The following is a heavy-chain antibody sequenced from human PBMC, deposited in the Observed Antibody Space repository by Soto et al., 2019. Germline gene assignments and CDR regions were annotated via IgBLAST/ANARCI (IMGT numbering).Heavy chain of an antibody. V-gene: IGHV3-23*01. J-gene: IGHJ4*02. Sequence: EVQLLESGGGLVQPGGSLRLSCAVSGFSFSNSAMTWVRHAPGKGLERVSGISGSGDITYNTDSVKGRFALSRDTSKNVVDLQMRSLRSEDTAVYYCAKVPQCVLRYHELFCDYWGEGTLVTVSS. D-gene: IGHD3-9*01. CDR2: ISGSGDIT. CDR1: GFSFSNSA. CDR3: AKVPQCVLRYHELFCDY.